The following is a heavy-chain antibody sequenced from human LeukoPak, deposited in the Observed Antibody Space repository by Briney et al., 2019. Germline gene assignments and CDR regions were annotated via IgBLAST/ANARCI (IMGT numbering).Heavy chain of an antibody. Sequence: PSETLSLTCTVSGDSIVSTSYYWGWIRQTPGKGLEWIGSIFYSGTTYYNPSLKSRVTISVDTSKNQFSLKLSSVTAADTAVYYCARHPLRVPAASYFDYWGQGTLVTVSS. D-gene: IGHD2-2*01. CDR3: ARHPLRVPAASYFDY. CDR1: GDSIVSTSYY. V-gene: IGHV4-39*01. CDR2: IFYSGTT. J-gene: IGHJ4*02.